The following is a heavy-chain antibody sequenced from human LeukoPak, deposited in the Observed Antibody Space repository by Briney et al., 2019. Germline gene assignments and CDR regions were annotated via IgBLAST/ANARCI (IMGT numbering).Heavy chain of an antibody. D-gene: IGHD3-22*01. CDR2: ISYDGSNK. Sequence: GGSLRLSCAACGFTFSSYAMHWVRQAPGKGLEWVAVISYDGSNKYYADSVKGRFAISRDNSKNTLYLQMNSLRAEDTAVYYCARDRGYFDPWGQGTLVTVSS. V-gene: IGHV3-30*01. CDR1: GFTFSSYA. CDR3: ARDRGYFDP. J-gene: IGHJ5*02.